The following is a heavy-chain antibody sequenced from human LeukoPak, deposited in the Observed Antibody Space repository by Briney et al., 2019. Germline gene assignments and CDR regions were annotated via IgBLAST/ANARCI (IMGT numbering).Heavy chain of an antibody. J-gene: IGHJ3*02. CDR2: IYTSVST. CDR3: ARGWELESPGAFDI. CDR1: GGSISSYY. V-gene: IGHV4-4*07. Sequence: SETLSLTCTVSGGSISSYYWSWIRQPAGKGLEWIGRIYTSVSTYSNPSLKSRVTISVDTSKNQFSLKLSSVTAADTAMYYCARGWELESPGAFDIWGQGTMVTVSS. D-gene: IGHD1-26*01.